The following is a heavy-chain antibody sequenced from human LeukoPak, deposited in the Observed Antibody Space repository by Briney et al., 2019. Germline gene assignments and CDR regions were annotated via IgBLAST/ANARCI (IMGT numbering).Heavy chain of an antibody. Sequence: ASVTVSCKTSGYTFTGYYMHWVRQAPGQGLEWMGWINPNNGGTSYAQKFQGRVTMTRDTSISTAYMELSRLRSDDTAVYYCARGARYCSSTSCSTLFDYWGQGTLVTVSS. V-gene: IGHV1-2*02. D-gene: IGHD2-2*01. CDR2: INPNNGGT. CDR1: GYTFTGYY. CDR3: ARGARYCSSTSCSTLFDY. J-gene: IGHJ4*02.